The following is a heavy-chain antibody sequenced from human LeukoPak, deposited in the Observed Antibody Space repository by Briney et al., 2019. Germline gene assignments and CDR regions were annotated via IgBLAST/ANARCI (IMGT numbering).Heavy chain of an antibody. Sequence: GGSLRLSCAASGFTFSDYYMSWIRQAPGKGLEWVSYISSSGSTIYYADSVKGRFTISRDNAKNSLYLQMNSLRAEDTAVYYCARDEEMATAPWAFDIWGQGTMVTVSS. D-gene: IGHD5-24*01. CDR2: ISSSGSTI. CDR3: ARDEEMATAPWAFDI. CDR1: GFTFSDYY. J-gene: IGHJ3*02. V-gene: IGHV3-11*04.